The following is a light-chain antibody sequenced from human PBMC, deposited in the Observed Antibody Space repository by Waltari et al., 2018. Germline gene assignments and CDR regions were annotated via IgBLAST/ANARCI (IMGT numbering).Light chain of an antibody. J-gene: IGKJ2*01. V-gene: IGKV4-1*01. CDR1: QSVLYTSNNKNY. CDR3: QQYYKSRT. Sequence: DIVMTQSPDSLAVSLGETATIHCKSSQSVLYTSNNKNYLGWYKQKPGRPPKLLFYWASTRESGVPDRFSAGGSGTDFTLTISSLQAEDVAIYYCQQYYKSRTFGQGTKLEIK. CDR2: WAS.